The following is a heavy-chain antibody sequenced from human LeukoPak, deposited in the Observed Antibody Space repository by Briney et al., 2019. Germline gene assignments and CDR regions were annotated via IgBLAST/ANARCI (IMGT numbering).Heavy chain of an antibody. CDR3: ARRPVLWSGSHYGMDV. D-gene: IGHD3-3*01. V-gene: IGHV3-48*01. CDR2: ISSSNSTI. CDR1: GFTFSSYS. Sequence: GGSLRLSCAASGFTFSSYSMNWVRQAPGKGLEWVSYISSSNSTIYYADSVKGRFTISRDNAKNSLYLQMNSLRAEDTAVYYCARRPVLWSGSHYGMDVWGQGTTVTVSS. J-gene: IGHJ6*02.